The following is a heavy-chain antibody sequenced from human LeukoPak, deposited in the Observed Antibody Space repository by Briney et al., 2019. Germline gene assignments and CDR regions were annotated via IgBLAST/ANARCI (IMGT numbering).Heavy chain of an antibody. CDR2: ISGSGGST. V-gene: IGHV3-23*01. CDR1: GFTFSSYA. Sequence: GSLRLSCAASGFTFSSYAMSWVRQAPGKGLEWVSAISGSGGSTYYADSVKGRFTISRDNSKNTLYLQMNSLRAEDTAVYYCAKGRVPAASGQYYFDYWGQGTLVTVSS. D-gene: IGHD2-2*01. J-gene: IGHJ4*02. CDR3: AKGRVPAASGQYYFDY.